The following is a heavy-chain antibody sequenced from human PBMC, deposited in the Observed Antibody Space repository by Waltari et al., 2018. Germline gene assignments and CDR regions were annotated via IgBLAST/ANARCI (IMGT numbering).Heavy chain of an antibody. J-gene: IGHJ4*02. Sequence: EVQLVQSGAEVKKPGESLKISCKGSGYSFTSYWIGWVRKMPGKGWEWLGIIYPGDSDTRYSPSFQGQVTISADKSISTAYLQWSSLKASDTAMYYCARHDYGAEGLYYFDYWGQGTLVTVSS. CDR3: ARHDYGAEGLYYFDY. CDR1: GYSFTSYW. D-gene: IGHD4-17*01. V-gene: IGHV5-51*01. CDR2: IYPGDSDT.